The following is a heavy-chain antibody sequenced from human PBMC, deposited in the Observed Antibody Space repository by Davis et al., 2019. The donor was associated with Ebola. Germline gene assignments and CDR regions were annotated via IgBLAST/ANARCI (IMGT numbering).Heavy chain of an antibody. D-gene: IGHD6-13*01. J-gene: IGHJ3*01. CDR1: GYTFTSYG. CDR2: INPHNGNT. Sequence: ASVKVSGKASGYTFTSYGITWVRQAPGQGLEWMGWINPHNGNTNYAQNVQGRVTMTTDTSTSTAYMELSSLRSEDTAVYYCASSGSSWYAATFWGQGTMVTVSS. CDR3: ASSGSSWYAATF. V-gene: IGHV1-18*04.